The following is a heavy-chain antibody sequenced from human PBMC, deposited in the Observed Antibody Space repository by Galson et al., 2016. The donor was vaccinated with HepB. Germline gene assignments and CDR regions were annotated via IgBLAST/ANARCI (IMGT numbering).Heavy chain of an antibody. CDR2: ISAYNGNT. CDR3: ARGVWPYCNGTSCYEEDY. D-gene: IGHD2-2*01. CDR1: GYTFTNYG. Sequence: SVKVSCKASGYTFTNYGINWVRQAPGQGLEWMGWISAYNGNTKYAQKFQGRVTMTTDTSTSTAYMELRSLRSDDTAVYYCARGVWPYCNGTSCYEEDYWGQGTLVIVSS. J-gene: IGHJ4*02. V-gene: IGHV1-18*04.